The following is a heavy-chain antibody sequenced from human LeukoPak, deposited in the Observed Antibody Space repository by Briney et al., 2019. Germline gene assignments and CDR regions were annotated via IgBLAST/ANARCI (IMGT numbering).Heavy chain of an antibody. J-gene: IGHJ4*02. V-gene: IGHV3-23*01. CDR3: AKDHNYDSSGYYPSYYFDY. D-gene: IGHD3-22*01. CDR1: GFTFSSYA. CDR2: ISGSGGST. Sequence: PGGSLRLSCAASGFTFSSYAMSWVRQAPGKGLEWVSAISGSGGSTYYADSVKGRFTISRDNSKNTLYLQMNSLRAEDTAVYYCAKDHNYDSSGYYPSYYFDYWGQGTLVTVSS.